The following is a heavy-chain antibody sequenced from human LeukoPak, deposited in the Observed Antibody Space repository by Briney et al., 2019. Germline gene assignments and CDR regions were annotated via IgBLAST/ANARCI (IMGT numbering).Heavy chain of an antibody. CDR1: GGTFSSYA. Sequence: ASVKVSCKASGGTFSSYAISWVRQAPGQGLEWMGGIIPIFGTANYAQKFQGRVTITADESTSTAYMELSSLRSEDTAVYYCARLYSSGWYGLPGTPPDYWGQGTLVTVSS. D-gene: IGHD6-19*01. CDR3: ARLYSSGWYGLPGTPPDY. CDR2: IIPIFGTA. V-gene: IGHV1-69*13. J-gene: IGHJ4*02.